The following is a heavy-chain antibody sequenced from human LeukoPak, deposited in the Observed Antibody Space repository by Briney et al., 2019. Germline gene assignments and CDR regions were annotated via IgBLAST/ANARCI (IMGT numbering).Heavy chain of an antibody. CDR3: ASTDSSGYYYGY. D-gene: IGHD3-22*01. CDR2: INHSGST. Sequence: SETLSLTCAVYGGSFSGYYWSWIRQPPGKGLEWIGEINHSGSTNYNPSLKSRVTISVDTSKNQFSLKLSSETAADTAVYYCASTDSSGYYYGYWGQGTLVTVSS. CDR1: GGSFSGYY. V-gene: IGHV4-34*01. J-gene: IGHJ4*02.